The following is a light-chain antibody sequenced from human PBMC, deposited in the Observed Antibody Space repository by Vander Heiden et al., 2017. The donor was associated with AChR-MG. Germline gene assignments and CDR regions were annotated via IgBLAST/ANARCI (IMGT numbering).Light chain of an antibody. J-gene: IGLJ2*01. V-gene: IGLV3-1*01. CDR1: KLGDNY. Sequence: SYELTQPPSVSVSPGQTASITCPGDKLGDNYVSWYQQKPGQSPALVIYEDVKRPSRIPERFSGSKSGNTATLTISGTQALDEADYYCQAWDSSVIFGGGTKLTVL. CDR3: QAWDSSVI. CDR2: EDV.